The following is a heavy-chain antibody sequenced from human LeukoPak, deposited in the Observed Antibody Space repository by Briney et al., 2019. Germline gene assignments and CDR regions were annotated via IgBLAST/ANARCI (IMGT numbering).Heavy chain of an antibody. Sequence: GGSLRLSCAASEITLSNYWIHWVRQAPGKGLEWVSFIYSDNTHYSDSVKGRFTISRDNSKNTLYLQMNSLRAEDTAVYYCARLAGAYSHPYDYWGQGTLVTVSS. CDR1: EITLSNYW. CDR2: IYSDNT. J-gene: IGHJ4*02. D-gene: IGHD4/OR15-4a*01. V-gene: IGHV3-53*01. CDR3: ARLAGAYSHPYDY.